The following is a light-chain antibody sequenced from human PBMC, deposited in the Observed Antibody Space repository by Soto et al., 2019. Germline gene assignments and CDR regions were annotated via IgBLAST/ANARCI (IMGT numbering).Light chain of an antibody. CDR1: SSNIGAGYE. CDR2: GNT. Sequence: QSVLTQPPSVSGAPGQRVTISCTGTSSNIGAGYEVHWYQQLPGTAPRLLIFGNTNRPAGVPDRFSGSRSGSSASLAITGLQAEDEADYYCQAYDSNVGGWGVFGGGTKLTVL. V-gene: IGLV1-40*01. J-gene: IGLJ3*02. CDR3: QAYDSNVGGWGV.